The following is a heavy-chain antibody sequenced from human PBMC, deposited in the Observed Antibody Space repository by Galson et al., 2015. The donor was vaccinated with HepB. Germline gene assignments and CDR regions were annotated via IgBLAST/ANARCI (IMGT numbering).Heavy chain of an antibody. CDR1: GFTLSTYH. D-gene: IGHD4-23*01. Sequence: SLRLSCAASGFTLSTYHMNWVRQAPGKGLEWVSFISSSGSGREIYYADSVKGRFTISRDNAKKSLYLQMNSLRAEDTAVYYCARWFYGGNCHDYWGQGTLVTVSS. J-gene: IGHJ4*02. CDR3: ARWFYGGNCHDY. V-gene: IGHV3-21*01. CDR2: ISSSGSGREI.